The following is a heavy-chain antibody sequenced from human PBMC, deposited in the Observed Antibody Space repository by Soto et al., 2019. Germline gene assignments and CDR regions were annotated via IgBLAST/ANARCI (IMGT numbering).Heavy chain of an antibody. D-gene: IGHD6-13*01. V-gene: IGHV1-46*01. J-gene: IGHJ6*02. Sequence: ASVKVSCKAPGYTFTSHYMHWVRQAPGQRLEWMGIIHPSGGSTSYAQKFQGRVTMTRDTSTTTVYMELSSLRSEDTAVYYCARDHSSSWYSIYYYGMDVWGQGTTVNVSS. CDR2: IHPSGGST. CDR3: ARDHSSSWYSIYYYGMDV. CDR1: GYTFTSHY.